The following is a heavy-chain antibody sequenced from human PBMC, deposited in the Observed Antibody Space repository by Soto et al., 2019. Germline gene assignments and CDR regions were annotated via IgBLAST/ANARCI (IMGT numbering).Heavy chain of an antibody. CDR3: EKESYYGSGSYYRRGMDV. CDR2: ISYDGSNK. D-gene: IGHD3-10*01. Sequence: QVQLVESGGGVVQPGRSLRLSCAASGFTFSSYGMHWVRQAPGKGLEWVAVISYDGSNKYYADSVKGRFTISRDNSKNTLYLQMNSLRAEDTAVYYCEKESYYGSGSYYRRGMDVWGQGTTVTVSS. CDR1: GFTFSSYG. J-gene: IGHJ6*02. V-gene: IGHV3-30*18.